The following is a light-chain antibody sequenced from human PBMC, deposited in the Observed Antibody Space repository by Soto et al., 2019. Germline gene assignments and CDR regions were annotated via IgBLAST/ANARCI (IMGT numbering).Light chain of an antibody. J-gene: IGKJ4*01. CDR2: GAS. CDR1: QTVTTD. CDR3: QQYNNWLT. Sequence: EIVMTQSPATLSVSPGERATLSCRASQTVTTDLVWYQQRPGQAPRLLIYGASTRATGVPARFSGSGSGTDFTLTISSPQSEDVAVYYCQQYNNWLTFGGGTKVEIK. V-gene: IGKV3-15*01.